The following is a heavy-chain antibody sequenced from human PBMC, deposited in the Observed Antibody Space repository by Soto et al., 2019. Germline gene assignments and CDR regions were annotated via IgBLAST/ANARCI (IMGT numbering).Heavy chain of an antibody. CDR3: ARDGRQQLVLAAFDI. J-gene: IGHJ3*02. CDR1: GFTFSSYG. Sequence: QVQLVESGGGVVQPGRSLRLSCAASGFTFSSYGMHWVRQASGKGLEWVAVIWYGGSNKYYADSVKGRFTISRDNSKNTLYLQMNSLRAEDTAVYYCARDGRQQLVLAAFDIWGQGTMVTVSS. V-gene: IGHV3-33*01. D-gene: IGHD6-13*01. CDR2: IWYGGSNK.